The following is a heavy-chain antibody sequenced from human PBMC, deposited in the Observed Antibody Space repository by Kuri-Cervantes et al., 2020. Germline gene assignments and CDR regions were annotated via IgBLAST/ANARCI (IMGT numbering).Heavy chain of an antibody. V-gene: IGHV3-23*01. Sequence: GGSLRLSCAASGFTFSSYAMSWVRQAPGKGLEWVSAISGSGGSTYYADSVKGRFTISRDNSKNTLYLQMNSLRAEDTAVYYCAKDLGGASDRGYFDYWGQGTLVTVSS. D-gene: IGHD3-3*01. J-gene: IGHJ4*02. CDR2: ISGSGGST. CDR3: AKDLGGASDRGYFDY. CDR1: GFTFSSYA.